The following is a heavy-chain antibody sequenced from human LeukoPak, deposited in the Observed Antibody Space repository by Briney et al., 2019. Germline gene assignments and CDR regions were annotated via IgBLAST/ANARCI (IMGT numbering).Heavy chain of an antibody. Sequence: SETLSLTCAVYGGSFSGYYWSWIRQPPGKGLEWIGEINHSGSTNYNPSLKSRVTISVDTSKNQFSLKLSSVTAADTAVYYCARPHRFYYYYMDVWGKGTTVTVSS. J-gene: IGHJ6*03. CDR1: GGSFSGYY. CDR2: INHSGST. V-gene: IGHV4-34*01. CDR3: ARPHRFYYYYMDV.